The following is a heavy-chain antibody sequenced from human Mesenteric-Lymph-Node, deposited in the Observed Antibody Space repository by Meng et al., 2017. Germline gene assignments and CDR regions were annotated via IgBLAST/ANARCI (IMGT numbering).Heavy chain of an antibody. CDR3: TSSEGTTVVTPPDAFDI. Sequence: GGSLRLSCTASGFTFGDYAMSWVRQAPGKGLEWVGFIRSKAYGGTTEYAASVKGRFTISRDDSKSIAYLQMNSLKTEDTAVYYCTSSEGTTVVTPPDAFDIWGQGTMVTVSS. J-gene: IGHJ3*02. D-gene: IGHD4-23*01. CDR2: IRSKAYGGTT. CDR1: GFTFGDYA. V-gene: IGHV3-49*04.